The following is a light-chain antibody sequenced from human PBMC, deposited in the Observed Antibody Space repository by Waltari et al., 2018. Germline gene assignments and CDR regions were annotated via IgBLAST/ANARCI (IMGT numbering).Light chain of an antibody. J-gene: IGKJ1*01. Sequence: EIVLTQSPGTLSLSPGERATLSCRASQSVSRSLAWYQQKPGQAPRLLIYGASNRAAVIPDMFSGSGSGTDFSLTISRLEPEDFAVYYCQHYVRLPATFGQGTKVEIK. V-gene: IGKV3-20*01. CDR3: QHYVRLPAT. CDR2: GAS. CDR1: QSVSRS.